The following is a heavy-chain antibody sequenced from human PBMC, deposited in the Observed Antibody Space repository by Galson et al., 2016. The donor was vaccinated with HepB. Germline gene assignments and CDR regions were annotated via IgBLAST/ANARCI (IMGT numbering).Heavy chain of an antibody. J-gene: IGHJ4*02. CDR1: GFTFSRYG. CDR3: AKLDCGRDCPRDD. Sequence: SLRLSCAASGFTFSRYGMHWVRQAPGKGLEWVAVISYDGGDKQYADSVKGRFTVARDNSKNTLSLQMNSLRVEDTAVYYCAKLDCGRDCPRDDWGQGTLVTVSS. V-gene: IGHV3-30*19. D-gene: IGHD2-21*02. CDR2: ISYDGGDK.